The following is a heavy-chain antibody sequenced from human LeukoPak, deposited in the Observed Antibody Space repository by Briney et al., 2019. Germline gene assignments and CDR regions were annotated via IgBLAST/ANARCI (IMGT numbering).Heavy chain of an antibody. CDR1: GGTFSSYA. CDR2: IIPILGIA. CDR3: ARGGNFNWFDP. V-gene: IGHV1-69*04. D-gene: IGHD1-7*01. Sequence: SVKVSCKAPGGTFSSYAISWVRQAPGQGLEWMGRIIPILGIANYAQKFQGRVTITADKSTSTAYMELSSLRSEDTAVYYCARGGNFNWFDPWGQGTLVAVSS. J-gene: IGHJ5*02.